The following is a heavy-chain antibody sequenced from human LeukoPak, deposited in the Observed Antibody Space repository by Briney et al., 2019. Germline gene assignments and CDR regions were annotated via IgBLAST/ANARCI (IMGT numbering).Heavy chain of an antibody. D-gene: IGHD3-10*01. Sequence: GGSLRLSCAAYGFTFSSYAMSWVRQAPGKGLEWVTGISGSGGSTYYADSVKGRFTISRDNSKNTLYLQMNSLRAEDTAVYYCAKCVAVGARPDYWGQGTLVTVSS. V-gene: IGHV3-23*01. CDR3: AKCVAVGARPDY. CDR1: GFTFSSYA. J-gene: IGHJ4*02. CDR2: ISGSGGST.